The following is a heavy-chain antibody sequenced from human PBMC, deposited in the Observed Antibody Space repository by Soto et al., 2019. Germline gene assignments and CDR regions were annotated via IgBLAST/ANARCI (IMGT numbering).Heavy chain of an antibody. CDR3: ARDDWYSSSWPSAEYFQH. Sequence: GGSLRLSCAASGFTFSSYSMNWVRQAPGKGLEWVSYISSSSSTIYYADSVKGRFTISRDNAKNSLYLQMNSLRDEDTAVYYCARDDWYSSSWPSAEYFQHWGQGTLVTVSS. V-gene: IGHV3-48*02. CDR1: GFTFSSYS. D-gene: IGHD6-13*01. J-gene: IGHJ1*01. CDR2: ISSSSSTI.